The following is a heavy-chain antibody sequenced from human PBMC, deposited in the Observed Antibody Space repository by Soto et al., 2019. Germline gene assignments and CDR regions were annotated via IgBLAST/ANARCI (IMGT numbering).Heavy chain of an antibody. CDR1: GFTFSSYW. CDR3: AREGGSGYDILTGYYWGWYFDL. CDR2: IKQDGSEK. Sequence: GWSLRLSCAASGFTFSSYWMSWVRQAPGKGLEWVANIKQDGSEKYYVDSVKGRFTISRDNAKNSLYLQMNRLRAEDTAVYYCAREGGSGYDILTGYYWGWYFDLWGRGTLVTVSS. V-gene: IGHV3-7*03. D-gene: IGHD3-9*01. J-gene: IGHJ2*01.